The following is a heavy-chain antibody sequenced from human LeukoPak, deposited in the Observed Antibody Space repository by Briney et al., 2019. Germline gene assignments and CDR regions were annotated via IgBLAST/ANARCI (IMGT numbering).Heavy chain of an antibody. V-gene: IGHV3-21*01. CDR3: ARDDKIVVVVAATRDYYYGMDV. CDR2: ISSSSSYI. Sequence: GGSLRLSCAASGFTFSSYSMNWVRQAPGKGLEWVSSISSSSSYIYYADSVKGRFTISRDNAKNSPYLQMNSLRAEDTAVYYCARDDKIVVVVAATRDYYYGMDVWGQGTTVTVSS. J-gene: IGHJ6*02. CDR1: GFTFSSYS. D-gene: IGHD2-15*01.